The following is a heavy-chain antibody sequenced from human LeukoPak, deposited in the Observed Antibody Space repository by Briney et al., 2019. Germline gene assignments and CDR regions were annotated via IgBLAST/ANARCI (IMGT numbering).Heavy chain of an antibody. CDR3: ARGERPQYCSSTSCEEWFDP. D-gene: IGHD2-2*01. V-gene: IGHV1-69*05. J-gene: IGHJ5*02. Sequence: PLASVKVSCKASGGTFSSYAISWVRQAPRQGLEWMGGIIPIFGTANYAQKFQGRVTITTDESTSTAYMELSSLRSEDTAVYYCARGERPQYCSSTSCEEWFDPWGQGTLVTVSS. CDR2: IIPIFGTA. CDR1: GGTFSSYA.